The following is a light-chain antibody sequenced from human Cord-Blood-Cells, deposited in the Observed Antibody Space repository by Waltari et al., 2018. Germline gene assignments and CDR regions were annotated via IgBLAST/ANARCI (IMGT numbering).Light chain of an antibody. CDR3: QQSYSTLPMYS. Sequence: DIQMIQSPSSLSASVGDRVTITCRASQSISSYLNWYQQKPGKAPKLLIYAASSLQSGVPSRFSGSGSGTDFTLTISSLQPEDFATYYCQQSYSTLPMYSFGQGTKLEIK. CDR1: QSISSY. CDR2: AAS. V-gene: IGKV1-39*01. J-gene: IGKJ2*03.